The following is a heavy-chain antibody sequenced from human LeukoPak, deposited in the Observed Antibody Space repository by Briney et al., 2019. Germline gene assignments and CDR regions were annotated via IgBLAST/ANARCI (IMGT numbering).Heavy chain of an antibody. CDR2: IYYSGST. J-gene: IGHJ4*02. CDR1: GGSISSYY. Sequence: SETLSLTCTVSGGSISSYYWGWIRQPPGKGLEWIGSIYYSGSTYYNPSLKSRVTVSVDTSKNQFSLKLSSVAAADTAVYYCARADYGGNEIDYWGQGTLVTVSS. CDR3: ARADYGGNEIDY. D-gene: IGHD4-23*01. V-gene: IGHV4-39*07.